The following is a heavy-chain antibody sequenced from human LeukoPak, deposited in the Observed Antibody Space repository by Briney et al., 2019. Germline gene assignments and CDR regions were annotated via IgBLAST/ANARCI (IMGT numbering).Heavy chain of an antibody. Sequence: SETLSLTCAVYGGSFSGYYWSWIRQPPGKGLEWIGEINHSGSTNYNPSLKSRVTISVDTSKNQFSLKLSSVTAADTAVYYCAYDGYNKYYGMDVWGQGATVTVSS. D-gene: IGHD5-12*01. V-gene: IGHV4-34*01. CDR1: GGSFSGYY. J-gene: IGHJ6*02. CDR2: INHSGST. CDR3: AYDGYNKYYGMDV.